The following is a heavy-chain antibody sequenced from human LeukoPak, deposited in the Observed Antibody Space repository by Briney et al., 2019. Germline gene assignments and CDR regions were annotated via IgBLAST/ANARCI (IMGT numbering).Heavy chain of an antibody. Sequence: SETLSLTCTVSGGSISSYYWGWIRQPPGKGLEWIGSIYYSGSTYYNPSLKSRVTISVDTSKNQFSLKLSSVTAADTAVYYCARVHRFRAPFDYWGQGTLVTVSS. D-gene: IGHD3-16*01. V-gene: IGHV4-39*01. CDR2: IYYSGST. CDR3: ARVHRFRAPFDY. J-gene: IGHJ4*02. CDR1: GGSISSYY.